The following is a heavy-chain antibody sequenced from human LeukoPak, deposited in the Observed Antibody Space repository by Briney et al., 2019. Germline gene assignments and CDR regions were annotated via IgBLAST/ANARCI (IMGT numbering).Heavy chain of an antibody. V-gene: IGHV1-2*02. CDR3: ARGTDNRFDP. Sequence: GAPVKVSCKASGYTFTGYYIHWVRQAPGQGLEWMGWINPNTGGTNYAQKFQGRVTMTRDTSISTAYMELSRLRSDDTAFYYCARGTDNRFDPWGQGTLVTVSS. J-gene: IGHJ5*02. CDR1: GYTFTGYY. CDR2: INPNTGGT.